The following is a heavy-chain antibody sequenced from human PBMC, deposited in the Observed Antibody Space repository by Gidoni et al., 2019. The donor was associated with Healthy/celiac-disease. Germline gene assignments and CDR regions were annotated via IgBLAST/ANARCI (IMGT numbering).Heavy chain of an antibody. CDR1: GYSFTSYW. CDR3: ARVTMVRGGFDP. CDR2: IDPIDSYT. J-gene: IGHJ5*02. V-gene: IGHV5-10-1*01. D-gene: IGHD3-10*01. Sequence: EVQLVQSGAEVKKPGGSLRNSCKGSGYSFTSYWISWVRQMPGKGLEWMGRIDPIDSYTNYSPSFQGHVTISADKSISTAYLQWSSLKASDTAMYYCARVTMVRGGFDPWGQGTLVTVSS.